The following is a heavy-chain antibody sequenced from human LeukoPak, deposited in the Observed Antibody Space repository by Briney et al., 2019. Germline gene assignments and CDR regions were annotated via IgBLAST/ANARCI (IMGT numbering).Heavy chain of an antibody. V-gene: IGHV3-30*04. CDR1: GFTISSYA. CDR3: ARDPIAVAGILDY. D-gene: IGHD6-19*01. Sequence: GGSLSLSCAASGFTISSYAMHWLRHAPGQELEGVAVLSYDGSNKYYADSVKGRFTISRDNSRTTLYLQMNSLRAEDTAVYYCARDPIAVAGILDYWGQGTLVTVSS. CDR2: LSYDGSNK. J-gene: IGHJ4*02.